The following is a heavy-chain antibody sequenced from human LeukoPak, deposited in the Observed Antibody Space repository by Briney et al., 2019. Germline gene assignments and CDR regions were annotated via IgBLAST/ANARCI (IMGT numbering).Heavy chain of an antibody. CDR3: ATDIDPGGLYAFDI. J-gene: IGHJ3*02. Sequence: APVKVSCKVSGYTLTELSMHWVRQAPGKGLEWMGGFDPEDGETIYAQKFQGRVTMTEDTSTDTAYMELSSLRSEDTAVYYCATDIDPGGLYAFDIWGQGTMVTVSS. CDR1: GYTLTELS. V-gene: IGHV1-24*01. CDR2: FDPEDGET.